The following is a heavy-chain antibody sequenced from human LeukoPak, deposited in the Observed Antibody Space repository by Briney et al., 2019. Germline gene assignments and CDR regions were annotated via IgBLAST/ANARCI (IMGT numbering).Heavy chain of an antibody. CDR3: ARDRRALNAFDI. V-gene: IGHV4-30-4*01. CDR2: IYYSGST. CDR1: GGSIGSGDYY. J-gene: IGHJ3*02. Sequence: SETLSLTCTVSGGSIGSGDYYWSWIRQPPGKGLEWFGYIYYSGSTYYNPSLKSRVTISVDTSKNQFSLKLSSLTAADTAVYYCARDRRALNAFDIWGQGTMVTVSS.